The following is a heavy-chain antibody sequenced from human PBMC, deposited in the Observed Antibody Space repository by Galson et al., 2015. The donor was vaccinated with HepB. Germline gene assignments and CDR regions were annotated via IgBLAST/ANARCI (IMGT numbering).Heavy chain of an antibody. V-gene: IGHV1-46*01. D-gene: IGHD2-15*01. J-gene: IGHJ4*02. Sequence: SVKVSCKAAGYSFTSYYIHWVRQAPGQGLEWMGIIKSSDESTGYAQKFQGRLTMTRDTSTSTVYMELSSLRSDDTAVYYCARENTYCSGGSCLSPTFDYWGQGTLVTVSS. CDR2: IKSSDEST. CDR3: ARENTYCSGGSCLSPTFDY. CDR1: GYSFTSYY.